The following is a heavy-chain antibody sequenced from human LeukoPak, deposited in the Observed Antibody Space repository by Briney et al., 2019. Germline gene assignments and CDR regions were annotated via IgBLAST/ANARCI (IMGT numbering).Heavy chain of an antibody. CDR1: GGSFSGYY. CDR3: ARGIREQWLVRGQRWFDY. J-gene: IGHJ4*02. CDR2: INHSGST. V-gene: IGHV4-34*01. Sequence: SETLSLTCAVYGGSFSGYYWSWIRQPPGKGLEWIGEINHSGSTNYNPSLKSRVTISVDTSKNQFALKLSSVTAADTAVYYCARGIREQWLVRGQRWFDYWGQGTLVTVSS. D-gene: IGHD6-19*01.